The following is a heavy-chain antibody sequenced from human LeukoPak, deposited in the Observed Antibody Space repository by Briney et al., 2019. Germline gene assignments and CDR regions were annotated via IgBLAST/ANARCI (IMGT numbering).Heavy chain of an antibody. CDR2: ISGSGGST. CDR1: GFTFSSYA. Sequence: GGSLRLSCAASGFTFSSYAMSWVRQAPGKGLEWVSAISGSGGSTYYADSVKGRFTISRDNSKNTLYLQMNSLRAEDTAVYYCARGFLYDYVWGSFDYWGQGTLVTVSS. J-gene: IGHJ4*02. V-gene: IGHV3-23*01. CDR3: ARGFLYDYVWGSFDY. D-gene: IGHD3-16*01.